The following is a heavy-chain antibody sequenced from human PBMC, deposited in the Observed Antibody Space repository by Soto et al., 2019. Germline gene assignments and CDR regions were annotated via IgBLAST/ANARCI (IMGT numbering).Heavy chain of an antibody. J-gene: IGHJ4*02. CDR1: GYSFTSYW. D-gene: IGHD2-21*02. V-gene: IGHV5-10-1*01. CDR3: ARLLPDCGGDCYSPIIDY. Sequence: PGESLKISCRGSGYSFTSYWISWVRQMPGKGLEWMGRIDPSDSYTNYSPSFQGHVTISADKSISTAYLQWSSLKASDTAMYYCARLLPDCGGDCYSPIIDYWGQGTLVTVSS. CDR2: IDPSDSYT.